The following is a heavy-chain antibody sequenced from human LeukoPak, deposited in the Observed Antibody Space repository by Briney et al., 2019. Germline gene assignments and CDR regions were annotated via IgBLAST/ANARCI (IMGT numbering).Heavy chain of an antibody. J-gene: IGHJ3*02. CDR2: IYYSGST. CDR3: ARRDMTAVTAYAFDI. CDR1: GGSIGSSSYY. V-gene: IGHV4-39*01. Sequence: PSETLSLTCTVSGGSIGSSSYYWGWIRQPPGKGLEWIGSIYYSGSTYYNPSLNSRVTISVDTSKNQFSLKLRSVTAADTAVYYCARRDMTAVTAYAFDIWGQGTMVTVSS. D-gene: IGHD4-11*01.